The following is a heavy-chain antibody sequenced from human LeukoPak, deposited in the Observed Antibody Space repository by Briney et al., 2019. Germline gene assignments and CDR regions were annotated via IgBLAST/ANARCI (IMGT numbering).Heavy chain of an antibody. Sequence: PSETLSLTCTVSGGSISNYYWSWIRQPAGKGLEWIGRFYTSGTTNYNPSLKSRVTMSVDTSKNQFSLKLSSVTAADTAVYYCARDRSGSSWYIWAFDIWGQGTMVTVSS. CDR3: ARDRSGSSWYIWAFDI. V-gene: IGHV4-4*07. CDR1: GGSISNYY. D-gene: IGHD6-13*01. CDR2: FYTSGTT. J-gene: IGHJ3*02.